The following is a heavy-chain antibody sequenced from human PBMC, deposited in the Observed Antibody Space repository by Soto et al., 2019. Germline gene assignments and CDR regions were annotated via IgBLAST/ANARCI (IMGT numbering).Heavy chain of an antibody. CDR1: GFTFSSYA. D-gene: IGHD6-19*01. CDR2: ISGSGGST. J-gene: IGHJ4*02. V-gene: IGHV3-23*01. Sequence: EVQLLESGGGLVQPGGSLRLSCAASGFTFSSYAMSWVRQAPGKGLECVSAISGSGGSTYYADSVKGRFTIYRDNSKNTLYLQMNSLRAEDTAVYYCARSEGMAGIDYWGQGTLVTVSS. CDR3: ARSEGMAGIDY.